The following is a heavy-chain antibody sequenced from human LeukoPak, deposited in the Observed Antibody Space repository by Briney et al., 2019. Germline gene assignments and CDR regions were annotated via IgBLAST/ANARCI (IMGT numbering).Heavy chain of an antibody. Sequence: ASVKVSCKASGYTFTSYAMHWVRQAPGQRLEWMGWINAGNGNTKYSQKFQGRVTITRDTSASTAYMELSSLRSEDTAVYYCAREGARDYVWGSYRSPYYFDYWGQGTLVTVSS. V-gene: IGHV1-3*01. D-gene: IGHD3-16*02. CDR2: INAGNGNT. J-gene: IGHJ4*02. CDR1: GYTFTSYA. CDR3: AREGARDYVWGSYRSPYYFDY.